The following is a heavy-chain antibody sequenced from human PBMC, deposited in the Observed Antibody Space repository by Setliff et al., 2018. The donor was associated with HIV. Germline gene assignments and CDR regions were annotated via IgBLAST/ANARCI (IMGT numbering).Heavy chain of an antibody. D-gene: IGHD1-7*01. V-gene: IGHV4-4*07. Sequence: SETLSLTCTVSGVSTSIHYWVWIRQPAGRGLEWIGRIHTSDTTRYNPSLKSRLTISLDTSKNQFSLKLSSVTAADTAVYYCARHHELTAHGLFDSWGQGTLVTVSS. CDR2: IHTSDTT. J-gene: IGHJ4*02. CDR1: GVSTSIHY. CDR3: ARHHELTAHGLFDS.